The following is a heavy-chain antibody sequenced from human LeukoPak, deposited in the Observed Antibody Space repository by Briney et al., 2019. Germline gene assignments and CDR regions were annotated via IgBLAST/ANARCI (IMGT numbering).Heavy chain of an antibody. D-gene: IGHD1-26*01. J-gene: IGHJ2*01. CDR2: IYYSGST. V-gene: IGHV4-30-4*01. CDR3: ASEKLGRNWYFDL. Sequence: SETLSLTCTVSGGSISSGDYYWSWIRQPPGKGLEWIGYIYYSGSTYYNPSLKSRVTISVDTSKNQFSLKLSSVTAADTAVYYCASEKLGRNWYFDLWGRGTLVTVSS. CDR1: GGSISSGDYY.